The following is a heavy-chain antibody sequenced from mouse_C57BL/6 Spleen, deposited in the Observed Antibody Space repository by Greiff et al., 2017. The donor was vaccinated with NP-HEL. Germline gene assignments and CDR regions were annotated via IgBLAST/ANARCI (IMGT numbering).Heavy chain of an antibody. J-gene: IGHJ3*01. Sequence: QVQLQQPGAELVRPGSSVKLSCKASGYTFTSYWMDWVKQRPGQGLEWIGNIYPSDSETHYNQKFKDKATLTVDKSSSTAYMQLSSLTSEDSAVYYCARGDYDGGFAYWGQGTLVTVSA. CDR1: GYTFTSYW. CDR2: IYPSDSET. CDR3: ARGDYDGGFAY. D-gene: IGHD2-4*01. V-gene: IGHV1-61*01.